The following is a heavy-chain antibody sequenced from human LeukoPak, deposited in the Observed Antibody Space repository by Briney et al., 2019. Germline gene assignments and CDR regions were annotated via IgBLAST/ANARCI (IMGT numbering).Heavy chain of an antibody. Sequence: SETLSLTCTVSGGSISSYYWSWIRQPPGKGLEWIGSIYYSGSTNYNPSLKSRVTISLDTSKNQFSLKLSSVTAADTAVYYCARVGRDYDSSGYHTRFDYWGQGTLVTVSS. J-gene: IGHJ4*02. D-gene: IGHD3-22*01. CDR3: ARVGRDYDSSGYHTRFDY. CDR1: GGSISSYY. V-gene: IGHV4-59*08. CDR2: IYYSGST.